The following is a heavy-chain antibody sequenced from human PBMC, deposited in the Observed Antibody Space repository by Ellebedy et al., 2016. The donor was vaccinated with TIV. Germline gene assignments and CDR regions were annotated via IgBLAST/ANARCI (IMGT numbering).Heavy chain of an antibody. V-gene: IGHV4-34*01. CDR1: GGSFSGYY. Sequence: SETLSLXXAVYGGSFSGYYWSWIRQPPGKGLEWIGEINHSGSTNYNPSLKSRVTISVDTSKNQFSLKLSSVTAADTAVYYCARKGDDFWAYYYYYMDVWGKGTTVTVSS. J-gene: IGHJ6*03. CDR2: INHSGST. CDR3: ARKGDDFWAYYYYYMDV. D-gene: IGHD3-3*01.